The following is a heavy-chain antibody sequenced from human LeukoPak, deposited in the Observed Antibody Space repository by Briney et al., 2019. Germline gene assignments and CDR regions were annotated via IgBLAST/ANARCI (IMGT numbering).Heavy chain of an antibody. V-gene: IGHV4-31*11. CDR2: IYYSGST. CDR1: GGSFSGYY. CDR3: ARDDYGSGSANWFDP. J-gene: IGHJ5*02. D-gene: IGHD3-10*01. Sequence: ASETLSLTCAVYGGSFSGYYWSWIRQHPGKGLEWIGYIYYSGSTYYNPSLKSRVTISVDTSKNQFSLKLSSVTAADTAVYYCARDDYGSGSANWFDPWGQGTLVTVSS.